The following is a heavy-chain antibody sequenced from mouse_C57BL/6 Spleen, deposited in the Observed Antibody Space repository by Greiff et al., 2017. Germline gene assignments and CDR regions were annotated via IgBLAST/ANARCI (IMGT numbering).Heavy chain of an antibody. CDR2: ISSGSSTI. D-gene: IGHD2-5*01. V-gene: IGHV5-17*01. Sequence: EVQVVESGGGLVKPGGSLKLSCAASGFTFSDYGMHWVRQAPEKGLAWVAYISSGSSTIYYADPVKGRFTISRDTAKNTLFLQMTSLRSEDTAMYYCARETYYSNYFDYWGQGTTLTVSS. CDR1: GFTFSDYG. CDR3: ARETYYSNYFDY. J-gene: IGHJ2*01.